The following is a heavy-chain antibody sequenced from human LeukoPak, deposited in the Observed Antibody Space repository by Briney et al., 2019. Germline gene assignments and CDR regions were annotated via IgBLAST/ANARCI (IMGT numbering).Heavy chain of an antibody. D-gene: IGHD3-22*01. CDR3: ARHYYDSSGYSPPDY. J-gene: IGHJ4*02. Sequence: SETLSLTCAVYGGSFSGYYWSWIRQPPGKGLEWIGYIYYSGSTYYNPSLKSRVTISVDTSKNQFSLKLSSVTAADTAVYYCARHYYDSSGYSPPDYWGQGTLVTVSS. CDR1: GGSFSGYY. V-gene: IGHV4-59*06. CDR2: IYYSGST.